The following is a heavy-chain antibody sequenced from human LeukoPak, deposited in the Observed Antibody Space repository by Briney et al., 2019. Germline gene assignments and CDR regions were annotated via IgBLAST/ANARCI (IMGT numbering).Heavy chain of an antibody. D-gene: IGHD2-2*01. Sequence: PGGSLRLSCAASGFTVSSNYMSWVCQAPGKGLEWVSVIYSGGSTYYADSVKGRFTISRDNSKNTLYLQMNSLRAEDTAVYYCAREGGYCSSTSCYVPGYWGQGTLATVSS. J-gene: IGHJ4*02. CDR2: IYSGGST. V-gene: IGHV3-53*01. CDR1: GFTVSSNY. CDR3: AREGGYCSSTSCYVPGY.